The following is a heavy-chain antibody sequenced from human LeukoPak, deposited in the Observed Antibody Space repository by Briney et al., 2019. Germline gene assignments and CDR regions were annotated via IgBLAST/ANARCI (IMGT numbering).Heavy chain of an antibody. Sequence: PSETLSLICTVSGGSINNYYWSWIRQPPGKGLEWIGYIYYSGTTNYNPSLKSRVTISVDTSKNQFSLRLSSVTAADTAVYYCARGGIAVPGAFDYWGQGTLITVSS. CDR1: GGSINNYY. CDR2: IYYSGTT. CDR3: ARGGIAVPGAFDY. D-gene: IGHD6-19*01. J-gene: IGHJ4*02. V-gene: IGHV4-59*01.